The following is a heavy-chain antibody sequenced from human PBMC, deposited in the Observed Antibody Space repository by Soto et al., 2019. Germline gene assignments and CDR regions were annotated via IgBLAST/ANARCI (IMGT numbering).Heavy chain of an antibody. J-gene: IGHJ4*02. V-gene: IGHV4-34*02. Sequence: QVQLQQWGAGLLKPSETLSLTCAVYGGSFSGYYWSWIRQPPVKGLEWIGEINHSGGTNYNPSLKSRVNISVDTSKNQFSLKLSSVTAADTAVFYCARLRWEQPWVFDYWGQGTLVTVSS. D-gene: IGHD1-26*01. CDR1: GGSFSGYY. CDR2: INHSGGT. CDR3: ARLRWEQPWVFDY.